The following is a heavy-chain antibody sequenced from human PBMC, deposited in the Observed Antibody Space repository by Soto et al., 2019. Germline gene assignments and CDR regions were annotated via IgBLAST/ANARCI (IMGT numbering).Heavy chain of an antibody. D-gene: IGHD4-17*01. J-gene: IGHJ4*02. Sequence: GGSLRLSCAASGFSFSSYTMNWVRQAPGKGLEWVSSISSSGSYIYYADSVKGRFTISRDNAKNSLYLQLNSLRAEDTAVYYGTRDSPGPVTYFDYWGQGTLVTSPQ. CDR2: ISSSGSYI. CDR3: TRDSPGPVTYFDY. CDR1: GFSFSSYT. V-gene: IGHV3-21*01.